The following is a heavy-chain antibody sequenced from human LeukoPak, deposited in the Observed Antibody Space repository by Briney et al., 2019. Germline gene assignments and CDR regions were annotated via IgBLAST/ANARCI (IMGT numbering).Heavy chain of an antibody. CDR2: TSAYNGNT. CDR1: GYTFTSYG. Sequence: ASVTVSCKASGYTFTSYGISWVRQAPGQGLEWMGWTSAYNGNTNYAQKLQGRVTMTTDTSTSTAYMELRSLRSDDTAVYYCARDLLGAAAGPPLDYWGQGTLVTVSS. V-gene: IGHV1-18*01. D-gene: IGHD6-13*01. J-gene: IGHJ4*02. CDR3: ARDLLGAAAGPPLDY.